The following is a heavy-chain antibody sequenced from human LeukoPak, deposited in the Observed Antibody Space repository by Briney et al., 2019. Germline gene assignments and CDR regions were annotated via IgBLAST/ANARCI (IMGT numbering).Heavy chain of an antibody. CDR1: GDSFSSHY. CDR2: ISYIGSN. V-gene: IGHV4-59*11. Sequence: SETLSLTCTVSGDSFSSHYWTCIRQPPGKGLEWRGYISYIGSNNYNPFLKSRVTISIDTYKNQFSQKLSSVTAADPAVYYCARDLVTVTKGFDIWGQGTMVSVSS. J-gene: IGHJ3*02. CDR3: ARDLVTVTKGFDI. D-gene: IGHD4-17*01.